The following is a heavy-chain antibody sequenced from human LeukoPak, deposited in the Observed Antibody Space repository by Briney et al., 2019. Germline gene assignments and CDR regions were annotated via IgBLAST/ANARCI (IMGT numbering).Heavy chain of an antibody. V-gene: IGHV1-69*13. CDR2: IIPIFGTA. D-gene: IGHD2-2*01. CDR1: GGTFSSDA. CDR3: ARGHCSSTSCSIDY. Sequence: SVKVSCKASGGTFSSDAISWVRQAPGQGLEWMGGIIPIFGTANYAQKFQGRVTITADESTSTAYMELSSLRSEDTAVYYCARGHCSSTSCSIDYWGQGTLVTVSS. J-gene: IGHJ4*02.